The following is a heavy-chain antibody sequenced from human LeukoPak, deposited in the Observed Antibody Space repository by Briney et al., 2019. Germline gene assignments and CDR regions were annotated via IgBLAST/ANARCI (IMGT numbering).Heavy chain of an antibody. D-gene: IGHD3-9*01. Sequence: SETLSLTCAVSVVSFSRHNWASIREPPREGLQRIGDISYIGSTLHNPSLKSRLTISIDASKHQFPLNLIPVPPTDAPLYYCARDLVTVNKGSDIWGQGRMVSVSS. CDR1: VVSFSRHN. CDR3: ARDLVTVNKGSDI. V-gene: IGHV4-59*11. J-gene: IGHJ3*02. CDR2: ISYIGST.